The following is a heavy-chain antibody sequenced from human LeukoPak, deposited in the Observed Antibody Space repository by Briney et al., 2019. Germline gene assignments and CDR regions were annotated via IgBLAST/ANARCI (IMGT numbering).Heavy chain of an antibody. J-gene: IGHJ6*02. CDR1: GYTFTSYG. D-gene: IGHD3-3*01. CDR3: ARDSRYYDFWSGFGYYYYGMDV. CDR2: ISAYNGNT. Sequence: AASVKVSCKASGYTFTSYGISWVRQPPGQGLEWMGWISAYNGNTNYAQKLQGRVTMTTDTSTSTAYMELRSLRSDDTAVYYCARDSRYYDFWSGFGYYYYGMDVWGQGTTVTVSS. V-gene: IGHV1-18*01.